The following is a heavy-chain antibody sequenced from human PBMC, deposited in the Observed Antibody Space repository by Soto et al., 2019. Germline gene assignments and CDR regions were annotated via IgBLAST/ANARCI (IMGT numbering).Heavy chain of an antibody. Sequence: LRLSCAASGFTFSDYYMSWIRQAPGKGLEWVPYISSSSSYTNYADSVKGRFTISRDNAKNSLYLQMNSLRAEDTAVYYCAREYGSGWNWFDPWGQGTLVTVSS. CDR2: ISSSSSYT. V-gene: IGHV3-11*06. D-gene: IGHD6-19*01. CDR1: GFTFSDYY. J-gene: IGHJ5*02. CDR3: AREYGSGWNWFDP.